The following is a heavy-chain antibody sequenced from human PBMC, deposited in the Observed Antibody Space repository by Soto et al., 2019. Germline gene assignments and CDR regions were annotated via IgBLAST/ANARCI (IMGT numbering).Heavy chain of an antibody. D-gene: IGHD5-18*01. V-gene: IGHV3-23*01. CDR2: IGESGTPT. CDR1: GFTFSSYA. Sequence: PGGSLRLSCAASGFTFSSYAMKWVRQAPGKGLEWVSLIGESGTPTYYADSVKGRFTISRDNSGNTLFLEMYSLRAADTAVYYCARYIPGERYYGMDVWGQGTTVTVSS. J-gene: IGHJ6*02. CDR3: ARYIPGERYYGMDV.